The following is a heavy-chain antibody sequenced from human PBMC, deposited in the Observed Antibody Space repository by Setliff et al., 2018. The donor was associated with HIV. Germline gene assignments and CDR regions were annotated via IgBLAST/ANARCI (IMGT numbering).Heavy chain of an antibody. CDR2: IYYSGST. J-gene: IGHJ6*03. V-gene: IGHV4-59*11. CDR3: ARDGPLEGSYRYYYYYMDV. D-gene: IGHD3-10*01. Sequence: SETLSLTCTVSGGSISSHYWSWIRQPPGKGMEWIGYIYYSGSTNYNPSLKSRVTISVDTSKNQFSLKLSSVTAADTAVYYCARDGPLEGSYRYYYYYMDVWGKGTTVTVSS. CDR1: GGSISSHY.